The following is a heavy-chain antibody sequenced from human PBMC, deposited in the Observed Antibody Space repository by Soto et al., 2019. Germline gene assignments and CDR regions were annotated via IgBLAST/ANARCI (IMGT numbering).Heavy chain of an antibody. D-gene: IGHD2-15*01. J-gene: IGHJ6*02. Sequence: QVQLQESGPGLVKPSETLSLTCTVSGGSVSSGSYYWSWIRQPPGKGLEWIGYIYYSGSTNYNPSLKSRVTISVDTSKNQFSLKLSSVTAADTAVHYCARDCKRDRFGMDVWGQGTTVTVSS. V-gene: IGHV4-61*01. CDR2: IYYSGST. CDR3: ARDCKRDRFGMDV. CDR1: GGSVSSGSYY.